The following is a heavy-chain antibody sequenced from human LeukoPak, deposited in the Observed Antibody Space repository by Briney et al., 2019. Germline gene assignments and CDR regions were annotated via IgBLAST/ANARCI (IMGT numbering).Heavy chain of an antibody. D-gene: IGHD6-13*01. CDR1: GGSISSHY. J-gene: IGHJ4*02. CDR2: IYYSGTT. CDR3: ARGVYIAAAQYGY. Sequence: AETLSLTCTVSGGSISSHYWSWIRQPPGKGLEWVGYIYYSGTTNYNPSLKSRVTISVDTSKHQFSLKLSSVPAADTAVYYCARGVYIAAAQYGYWGQGTLVTVSS. V-gene: IGHV4-59*11.